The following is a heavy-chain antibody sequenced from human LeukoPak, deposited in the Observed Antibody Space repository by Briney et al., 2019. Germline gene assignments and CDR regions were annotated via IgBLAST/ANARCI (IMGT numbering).Heavy chain of an antibody. CDR3: ARGEAAVATGYFDY. Sequence: ASVKVSCKASGYTFTSYTMNWVRQAPGQGLEWMGWINTNTGNPTYAQGFTGRFVFSLDTSVSTAYLQISSLKAEDTAVYYCARGEAAVATGYFDYWGQGTLVTVSS. CDR1: GYTFTSYT. J-gene: IGHJ4*02. V-gene: IGHV7-4-1*02. D-gene: IGHD5-12*01. CDR2: INTNTGNP.